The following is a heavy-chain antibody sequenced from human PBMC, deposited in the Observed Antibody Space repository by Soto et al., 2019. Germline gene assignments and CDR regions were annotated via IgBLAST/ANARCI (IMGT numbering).Heavy chain of an antibody. Sequence: GGSLRLSCAASGFTFSDHYMDWVRQAPGKGLEWVGRTRNKANSYTTEYAASVRGRFTISRDDSKNSLYLQMNSLKTEDTAAYYCARVSCSSTSCYVGDYWGQGTLVTVSS. J-gene: IGHJ4*02. V-gene: IGHV3-72*01. D-gene: IGHD2-2*01. CDR2: TRNKANSYTT. CDR1: GFTFSDHY. CDR3: ARVSCSSTSCYVGDY.